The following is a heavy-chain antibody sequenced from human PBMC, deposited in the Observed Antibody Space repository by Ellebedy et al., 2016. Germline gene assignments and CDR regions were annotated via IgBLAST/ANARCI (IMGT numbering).Heavy chain of an antibody. CDR1: GFTFSSYG. CDR2: ISYDGSNK. J-gene: IGHJ3*02. Sequence: GGSLRLSCAASGFTFSSYGMHWVRQAPGEGLEWVAVISYDGSNKYYADSVKGRFTISRDNSKNTLYLQMNSLRAEDTAVYYCASHYDSSGYYYGDAFDIWGQGTMVTVSS. D-gene: IGHD3-22*01. V-gene: IGHV3-30*03. CDR3: ASHYDSSGYYYGDAFDI.